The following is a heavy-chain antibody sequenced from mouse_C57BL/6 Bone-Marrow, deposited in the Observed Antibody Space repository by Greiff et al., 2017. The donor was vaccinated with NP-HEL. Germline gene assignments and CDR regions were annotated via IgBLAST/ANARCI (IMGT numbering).Heavy chain of an antibody. Sequence: EVKLVESGGGLVKPGGSLKLSCAASGFTFSSYAMSWVRQTPEKRLEWVATISDGGSYTYYPDNVKGRFTISRDNAKNNLYLQMSHLKSEDTAMYYCARDPAAYWGQGTLVTVSA. V-gene: IGHV5-4*01. CDR3: ARDPAAY. CDR2: ISDGGSYT. CDR1: GFTFSSYA. J-gene: IGHJ3*01.